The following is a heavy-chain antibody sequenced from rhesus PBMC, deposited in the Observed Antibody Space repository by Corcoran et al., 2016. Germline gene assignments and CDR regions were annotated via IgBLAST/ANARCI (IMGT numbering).Heavy chain of an antibody. Sequence: QVQLQESGPGLVKPSETLSLTCAVSGYSISSGSYWSWIRQPPGKGLEWIGYITNSGSTDYNPSLKSRVTISRDTSKNQFSLKLSSVTAADTAVYYCAAYCTGSGCYHLIDYWGQGVLVTVSS. CDR2: ITNSGST. J-gene: IGHJ4*01. V-gene: IGHV4-122*02. CDR3: AAYCTGSGCYHLIDY. CDR1: GYSISSGSY. D-gene: IGHD2-21*01.